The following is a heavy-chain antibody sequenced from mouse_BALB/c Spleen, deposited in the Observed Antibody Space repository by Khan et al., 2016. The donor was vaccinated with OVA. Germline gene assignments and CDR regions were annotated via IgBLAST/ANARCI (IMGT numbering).Heavy chain of an antibody. D-gene: IGHD2-1*01. Sequence: QIQLVQSGPELKKPGETVKISCKASGYTFTNYGMNWVKQAPGKGLKWMGWINTYTGEPTYADDFKGRFAFSLETSASTAYLQFNNLKNEDTGTCFCARSNGNYGFTYWGQGTLVTVSA. J-gene: IGHJ3*01. CDR1: GYTFTNYG. V-gene: IGHV9-3-1*01. CDR2: INTYTGEP. CDR3: ARSNGNYGFTY.